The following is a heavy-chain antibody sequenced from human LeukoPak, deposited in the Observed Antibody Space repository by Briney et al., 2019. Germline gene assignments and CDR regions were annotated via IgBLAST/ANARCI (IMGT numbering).Heavy chain of an antibody. CDR3: ASYIMLATTYYFDY. CDR2: IKQDASQT. D-gene: IGHD5-12*01. Sequence: PGGSLRLSCAASGFTFTPPWMAWVRQAPGKGREGVANIKQDASQTSYVDSVKGRFTVSRDNAKNSMYLQMNSLRAEDTAVYYCASYIMLATTYYFDYWGQGTLVTVSS. CDR1: GFTFTPPW. V-gene: IGHV3-7*03. J-gene: IGHJ4*02.